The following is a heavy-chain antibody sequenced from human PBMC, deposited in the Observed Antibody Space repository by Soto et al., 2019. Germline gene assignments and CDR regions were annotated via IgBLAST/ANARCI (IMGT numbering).Heavy chain of an antibody. D-gene: IGHD2-2*01. CDR2: INPSGGST. J-gene: IGHJ3*02. Sequence: ASVKVSCKASGYTFTSYYMHWVRQAPGQGLEWMGIINPSGGSTSYAQKFQGRVTMTRDTSTSTVYMGLSSLRSEDTAVYYCARGDIVVVPAAPAAFDIWGQGTMVTVSS. CDR3: ARGDIVVVPAAPAAFDI. CDR1: GYTFTSYY. V-gene: IGHV1-46*03.